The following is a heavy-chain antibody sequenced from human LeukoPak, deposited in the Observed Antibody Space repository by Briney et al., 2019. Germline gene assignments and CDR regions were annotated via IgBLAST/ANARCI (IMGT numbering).Heavy chain of an antibody. V-gene: IGHV3-21*01. Sequence: GSLRLSCAASGFTFSSYSMNWVRQAPGKGLEWVSSISSSSSYIYYADSVKGRFTISRDNAKNSLYLQMNSLRAEDTAVYYCARDHYDSSGYFDYWGQGTLVTVSS. D-gene: IGHD3-22*01. CDR3: ARDHYDSSGYFDY. CDR2: ISSSSSYI. CDR1: GFTFSSYS. J-gene: IGHJ4*02.